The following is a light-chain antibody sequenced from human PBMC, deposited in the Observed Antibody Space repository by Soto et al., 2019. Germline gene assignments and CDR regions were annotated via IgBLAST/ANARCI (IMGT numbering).Light chain of an antibody. Sequence: EIVLTQSPATLSLSPGERATLSCRASQSVSSYLAWYQQKPGQAPRLLIYDASNRATGIPARFSGSGSGTDFTRAISSLEPEDFAVYYCQRRSNWPPYTFGQGTKLEIK. CDR1: QSVSSY. CDR3: QRRSNWPPYT. V-gene: IGKV3-11*01. CDR2: DAS. J-gene: IGKJ2*01.